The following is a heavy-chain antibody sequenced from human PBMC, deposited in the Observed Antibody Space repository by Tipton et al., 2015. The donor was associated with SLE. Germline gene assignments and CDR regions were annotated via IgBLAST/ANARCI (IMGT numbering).Heavy chain of an antibody. CDR3: ARHGDFGYFDY. V-gene: IGHV4-38-2*02. Sequence: TLSLTCTVSGYSISSGYYWGWIRQPPGKGLEWIGSIYHSGSTYYSPSLKSRVTMSVDTPKNQFSLKLSSVTAADTAVYYCARHGDFGYFDYWGQGTLVTVSS. CDR2: IYHSGST. D-gene: IGHD3-3*01. J-gene: IGHJ4*02. CDR1: GYSISSGYY.